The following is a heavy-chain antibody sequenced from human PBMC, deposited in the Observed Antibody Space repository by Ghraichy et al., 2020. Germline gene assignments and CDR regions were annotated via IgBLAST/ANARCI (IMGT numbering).Heavy chain of an antibody. CDR1: GDSVSSNSAA. Sequence: SQTLSLTCAISGDSVSSNSAAWNWIRQSPSRGLEWLGRTYYRSEWYNDYAVSVKSRITINPDTSKNQFSLQLNSVTPEDTAVYYCARAGGTSSWSRYGMDVWGQGTTVTVSS. CDR3: ARAGGTSSWSRYGMDV. J-gene: IGHJ6*02. CDR2: TYYRSEWYN. D-gene: IGHD6-13*01. V-gene: IGHV6-1*01.